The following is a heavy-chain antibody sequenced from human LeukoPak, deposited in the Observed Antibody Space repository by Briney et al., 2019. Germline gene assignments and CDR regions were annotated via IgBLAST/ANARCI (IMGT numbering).Heavy chain of an antibody. J-gene: IGHJ4*02. CDR1: RFTFSNYW. V-gene: IGHV3-7*01. Sequence: PGGSLRLSCAASRFTFSNYWMSWVRQAPGKGLEWAANIKEDGSEKYYVDSVKGRFTISRDNARNSLYLQMNSLRAEDTAVYYCASGRQLGYWGQGTLVTVSS. CDR2: IKEDGSEK. CDR3: ASGRQLGY. D-gene: IGHD6-13*01.